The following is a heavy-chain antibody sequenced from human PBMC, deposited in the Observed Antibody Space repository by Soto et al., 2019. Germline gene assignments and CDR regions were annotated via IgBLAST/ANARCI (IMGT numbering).Heavy chain of an antibody. V-gene: IGHV4-34*01. CDR2: INHSGST. D-gene: IGHD2-15*01. J-gene: IGHJ4*02. Sequence: PSATLSLTCAVYGGSFSGYYWSWIRQPPGKGQEWIGEINHSGSTNYNPSLKSRVTISVDTSMNQFSLKLSSVTAADTAVYYCARRSLLVWQQKYCSGGSCYSVGFGYWGQRTLVTVSS. CDR1: GGSFSGYY. CDR3: ARRSLLVWQQKYCSGGSCYSVGFGY.